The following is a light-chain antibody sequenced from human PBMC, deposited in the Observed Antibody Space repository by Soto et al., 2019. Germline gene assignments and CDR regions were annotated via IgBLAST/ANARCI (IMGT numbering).Light chain of an antibody. J-gene: IGLJ1*01. CDR2: RNT. CDR1: SSNIGSHY. CDR3: PACDDSLYV. V-gene: IGLV1-47*01. Sequence: QSVLTQPPSASGTPGQRVTISCSGSSSNIGSHYVYWYQQLPGTAPKLLIYRNTQRPSGVPDRFSGSKSGTSASLAICGLRSEDEADYYCPACDDSLYVFGTGTKLTVL.